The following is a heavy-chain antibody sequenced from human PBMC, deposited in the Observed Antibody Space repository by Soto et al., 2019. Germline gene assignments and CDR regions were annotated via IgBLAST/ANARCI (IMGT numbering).Heavy chain of an antibody. D-gene: IGHD3-10*02. V-gene: IGHV1-18*01. Sequence: QVQLVQSGAEVKKPGASVKVSCKASGYTFTSYGISWVRQAPGQGLEWMGWISNYNGDTNYAQKLQGRVTMTTDTQTSAAYMGLRSLKSDGTAVYYCTGGGQLFAGNYFDYWGQGTLVTVSS. J-gene: IGHJ4*02. CDR2: ISNYNGDT. CDR1: GYTFTSYG. CDR3: TGGGQLFAGNYFDY.